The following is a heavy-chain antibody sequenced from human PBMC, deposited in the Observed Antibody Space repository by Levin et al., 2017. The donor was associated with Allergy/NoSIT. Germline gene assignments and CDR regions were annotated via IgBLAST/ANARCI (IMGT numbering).Heavy chain of an antibody. D-gene: IGHD1-7*01. Sequence: AGGSLRLSCAASGFTVSSNYMSWVRQAPGKGLEWVSVIYSGGSTYYADSVKGRFTISRDNSKNTLYLQMNSLRAEDTAVYYCARSGTGTKDGFDYWGQGTLVTVSS. CDR2: IYSGGST. V-gene: IGHV3-66*01. CDR1: GFTVSSNY. J-gene: IGHJ4*02. CDR3: ARSGTGTKDGFDY.